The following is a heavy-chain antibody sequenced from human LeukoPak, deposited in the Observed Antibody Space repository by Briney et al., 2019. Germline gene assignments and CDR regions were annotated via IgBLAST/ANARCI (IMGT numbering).Heavy chain of an antibody. D-gene: IGHD3-16*01. Sequence: PSETLSLTCTVSGGSIYSYYWSWIRQPPGKGLEWIGYISYSGSTNYNTSLKSRVTISVDTSKNQFSLKLSSVAAADTAVYYCARGDNPFDYWGQGTLVTVSS. J-gene: IGHJ4*02. CDR1: GGSIYSYY. CDR2: ISYSGST. CDR3: ARGDNPFDY. V-gene: IGHV4-59*01.